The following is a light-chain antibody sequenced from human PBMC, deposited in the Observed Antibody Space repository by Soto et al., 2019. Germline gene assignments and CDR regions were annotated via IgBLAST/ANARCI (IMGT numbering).Light chain of an antibody. CDR2: DAS. CDR3: QQYNSYPWT. Sequence: IQMTQSPSSLSASVGDRVTISCRASQGIGSALAWYQQKPGKAPKVLIYDASSLQSGVPSRVSGSGSGTEFTLTISSLQPDDFATYYCQQYNSYPWTFGQGTKVDIK. J-gene: IGKJ1*01. V-gene: IGKV1-13*02. CDR1: QGIGSA.